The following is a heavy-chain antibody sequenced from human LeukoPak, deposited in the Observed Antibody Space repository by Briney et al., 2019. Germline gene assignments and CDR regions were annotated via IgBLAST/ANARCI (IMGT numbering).Heavy chain of an antibody. CDR1: RYTSSVLS. Sequence: ASVKVSCKVSRYTSSVLSMHWVRQAPGKGLEWMGGFDPEDGETIYAQKFQGRVTMTEDTSTDTAYMELSSLRSEDTAVYYCATVAGGYNNYYYYGTDVWGQGTTVTVSS. D-gene: IGHD6-25*01. CDR2: FDPEDGET. CDR3: ATVAGGYNNYYYYGTDV. J-gene: IGHJ6*02. V-gene: IGHV1-24*01.